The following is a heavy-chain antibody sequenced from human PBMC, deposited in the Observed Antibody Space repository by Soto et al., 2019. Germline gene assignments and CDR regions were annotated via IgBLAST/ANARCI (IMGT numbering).Heavy chain of an antibody. CDR2: INSDGSVS. J-gene: IGHJ6*03. Sequence: EVQLVESGGGLVQPGGSLRLSCAASGFTFSNYWMYWVRQAPGKGLEWVSRINSDGSVSSYADSVKGRLTISIDNVKNTLYLQVDSLRADDTAVYYCARGDCVGGTCYSLAGSFCYCMDVWGKGTTVTVFS. V-gene: IGHV3-74*02. D-gene: IGHD2-15*01. CDR3: ARGDCVGGTCYSLAGSFCYCMDV. CDR1: GFTFSNYW.